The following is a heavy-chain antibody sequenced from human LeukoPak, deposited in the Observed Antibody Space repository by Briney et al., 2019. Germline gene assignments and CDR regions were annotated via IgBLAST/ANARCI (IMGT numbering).Heavy chain of an antibody. CDR1: GFTFSSYT. Sequence: GGTLRLSCAASGFTFSSYTIHWVRQGPGKGQERVAVISHDESTQYYADSVKGRFTLSRDNSKNSLYLQMNSRRAEDTALYYCARTGGYSNGSPDLWGQGTLVTVSS. D-gene: IGHD5-18*01. CDR2: ISHDESTQ. V-gene: IGHV3-30*04. CDR3: ARTGGYSNGSPDL. J-gene: IGHJ4*02.